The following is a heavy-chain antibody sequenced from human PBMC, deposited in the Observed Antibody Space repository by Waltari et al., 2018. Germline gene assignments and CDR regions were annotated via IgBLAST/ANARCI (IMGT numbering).Heavy chain of an antibody. V-gene: IGHV3-11*04. CDR1: GFTLSDYH. J-gene: IGHJ4*02. CDR2: ISPSGDTM. D-gene: IGHD3-16*02. Sequence: QVQLVESGGGLVKPGGSLRLSCAVSGFTLSDYHMSWIRQAPGKGLEWVSYISPSGDTMFYSDSVKGRFIISRDNAKGSLYLQMNSLRADDTAVYYCARDRDIYSYPGFDNWGQGILVTVSS. CDR3: ARDRDIYSYPGFDN.